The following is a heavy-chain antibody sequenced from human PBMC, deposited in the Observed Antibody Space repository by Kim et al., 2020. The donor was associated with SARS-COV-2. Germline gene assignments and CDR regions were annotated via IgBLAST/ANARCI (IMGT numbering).Heavy chain of an antibody. V-gene: IGHV3-23*01. Sequence: GGSLRLSCAASGFTFSSYAMSWVRQAPGKGLEWVSAISGSGGSTYYADSVKGRFTISRDNSKNTLYLQMNSLRAEDTAVYYCAKAGFWSGYLDSGFWFDPWGQGTLVTVSS. CDR1: GFTFSSYA. D-gene: IGHD3-3*01. J-gene: IGHJ5*02. CDR3: AKAGFWSGYLDSGFWFDP. CDR2: ISGSGGST.